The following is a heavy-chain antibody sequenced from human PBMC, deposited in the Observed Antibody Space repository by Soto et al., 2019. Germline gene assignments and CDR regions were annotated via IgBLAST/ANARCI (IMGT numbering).Heavy chain of an antibody. CDR1: GGSISSYY. Sequence: QVQLQESGPGLVKPSETLSLTCTVSGGSISSYYWSWIRQPPGKGLEWIGYIYYSGSTNYNPSLKSRVTISVDTSKNQFSLKLSSVTAADTAVYYCARLGYCSSTSCYFSNWFDPWGQGTLVTVSS. CDR2: IYYSGST. J-gene: IGHJ5*02. V-gene: IGHV4-59*08. CDR3: ARLGYCSSTSCYFSNWFDP. D-gene: IGHD2-2*01.